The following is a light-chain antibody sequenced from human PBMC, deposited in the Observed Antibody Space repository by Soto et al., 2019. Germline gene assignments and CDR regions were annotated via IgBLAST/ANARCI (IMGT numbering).Light chain of an antibody. J-gene: IGKJ1*01. Sequence: EIVMTQSPATLSVSPGERATFSCRASQSVSSSLAWYQQRPGQAPRLLVYGASTRATGVPARFSGSGSGTDFTLTISSLQSEDFAVYYCQQYSGWPPRTFGQGTKVEIK. CDR1: QSVSSS. CDR3: QQYSGWPPRT. CDR2: GAS. V-gene: IGKV3-15*01.